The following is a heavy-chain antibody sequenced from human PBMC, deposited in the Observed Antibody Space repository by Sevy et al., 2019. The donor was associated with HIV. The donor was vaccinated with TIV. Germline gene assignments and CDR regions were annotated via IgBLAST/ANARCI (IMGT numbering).Heavy chain of an antibody. CDR1: GFSFSYYG. V-gene: IGHV3-30*03. Sequence: GGSLRLSCIGSGFSFSYYGIHWVRQSPGKGLDWVALISHDGINEYYANSVKGRFTISRDNSKNTVNLEMNSLRNEDTAIYFCARVKDYGDYGAFDIWGQGTLVTVSS. J-gene: IGHJ3*02. CDR2: ISHDGINE. CDR3: ARVKDYGDYGAFDI. D-gene: IGHD4-17*01.